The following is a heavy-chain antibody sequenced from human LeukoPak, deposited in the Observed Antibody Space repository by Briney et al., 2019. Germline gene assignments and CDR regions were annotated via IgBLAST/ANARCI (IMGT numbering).Heavy chain of an antibody. V-gene: IGHV5-51*01. CDR1: GYSFTSYW. J-gene: IGHJ5*02. CDR3: ARKTINWFDA. Sequence: GESLKISCKASGYSFTSYWIGWVRQMPGKGLEWMGIFYPGDSDTKYSPSFQGQVTISVDKSISTAYLQWSSLKASDSAIYYCARKTINWFDAWGQGTLVTVPS. CDR2: FYPGDSDT. D-gene: IGHD5-24*01.